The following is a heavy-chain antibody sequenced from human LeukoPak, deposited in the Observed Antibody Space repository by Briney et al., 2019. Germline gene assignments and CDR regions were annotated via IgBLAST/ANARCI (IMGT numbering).Heavy chain of an antibody. CDR2: ISYDGSSK. J-gene: IGHJ4*02. CDR1: GFTFSTYA. D-gene: IGHD6-13*01. V-gene: IGHV3-30-3*01. CDR3: ARDDSVYRIAAAGTNY. Sequence: GGSLRLSCAASGFTFSTYAMHWVRQAPGKGLEWVAVISYDGSSKYFADSVKGRFTISRDNSKNTLYLQMNRLRAEDTAVYYCARDDSVYRIAAAGTNYWGRGTLVTVSS.